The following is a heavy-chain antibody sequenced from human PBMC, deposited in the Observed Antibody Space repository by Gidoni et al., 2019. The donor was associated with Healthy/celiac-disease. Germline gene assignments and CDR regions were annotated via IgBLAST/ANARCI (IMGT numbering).Heavy chain of an antibody. CDR2: ISSSSSYI. Sequence: EVQLVESGGGLVKPGGSLRLSCAASGFTFSSYSMNWVRQAPGKGLEWVSSISSSSSYIYYADSVKGRFTISRDDAKNSLYLQMNSLRAEDTAVYYCARDRTAGTDYWGQGTLVTVSS. D-gene: IGHD6-13*01. V-gene: IGHV3-21*01. CDR1: GFTFSSYS. J-gene: IGHJ4*02. CDR3: ARDRTAGTDY.